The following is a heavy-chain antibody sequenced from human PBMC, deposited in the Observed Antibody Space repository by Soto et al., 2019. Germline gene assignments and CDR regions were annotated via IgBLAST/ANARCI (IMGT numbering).Heavy chain of an antibody. J-gene: IGHJ4*01. D-gene: IGHD4-17*01. CDR2: VCYRGRS. Sequence: GTLSLTSTVSGVSVTHSSYYWGCIPQSPGKGLEWIWIVCYRGRSYSKSSVKSRVTISVDRSKNRFSLSLNSVTASDTAVYFCVSQRTTVPTHACFDVWGRGTMVTVSS. V-gene: IGHV4-39*01. CDR3: VSQRTTVPTHACFDV. CDR1: GVSVTHSSYY.